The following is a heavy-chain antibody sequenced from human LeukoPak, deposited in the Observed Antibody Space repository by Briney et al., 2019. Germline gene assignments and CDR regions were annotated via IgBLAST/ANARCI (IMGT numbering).Heavy chain of an antibody. J-gene: IGHJ4*02. Sequence: PSETLSLTCTVSGGSISGYYWSWIRQPPGKGLEWIGEINHSGSTNYNPSLKSRVTISVDTSKNQFSLKLRSVTAADTAVYYCASLDSYEGYYFDYWGQGTLVTVSS. D-gene: IGHD5-18*01. CDR3: ASLDSYEGYYFDY. CDR1: GGSISGYY. V-gene: IGHV4-34*01. CDR2: INHSGST.